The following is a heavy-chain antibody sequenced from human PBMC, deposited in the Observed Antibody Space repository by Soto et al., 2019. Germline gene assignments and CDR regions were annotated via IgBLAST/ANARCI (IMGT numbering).Heavy chain of an antibody. Sequence: QLQLQESGPGLVKPSETLSLTCTVSGGSISSSSYYWGWIRQPPGKGLEWIGSIYYSGSTYYNPSLKSRVTISVDTSKNQFSLKLSSVTAADTAVYYCARRPLSEQWLVLVDYYGMDVWGQGTTVTVSS. V-gene: IGHV4-39*01. CDR2: IYYSGST. D-gene: IGHD6-19*01. J-gene: IGHJ6*02. CDR3: ARRPLSEQWLVLVDYYGMDV. CDR1: GGSISSSSYY.